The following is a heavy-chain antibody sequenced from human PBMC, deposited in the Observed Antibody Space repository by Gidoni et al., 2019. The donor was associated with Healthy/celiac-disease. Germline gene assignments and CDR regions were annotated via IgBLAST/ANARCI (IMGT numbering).Heavy chain of an antibody. CDR2: IRSKANSYAT. CDR1: GFTFSGSA. D-gene: IGHD3-16*02. V-gene: IGHV3-73*02. Sequence: EVQLVESGGGLVQPGGSLKLSCAASGFTFSGSAMHWVRQASGKGLEWVCRIRSKANSYATAYAASVKGRFTISRDDSKNTAYLQMNSLKTEDTAVYYCTRHYDYIWGSYPGFDYWGQGTLVTVSS. J-gene: IGHJ4*02. CDR3: TRHYDYIWGSYPGFDY.